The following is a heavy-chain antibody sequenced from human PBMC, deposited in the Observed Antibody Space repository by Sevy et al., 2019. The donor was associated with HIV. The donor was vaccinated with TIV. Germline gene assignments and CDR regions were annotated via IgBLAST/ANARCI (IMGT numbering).Heavy chain of an antibody. Sequence: GGSLRLSCTGSGFTFGDYDMSWFRQAPGMGLEWVGFIRSKAYGGPTEYAASVKGRFTISRDDSKRLADLQMNSLKTEDTAVYYSTRGYYSDSSGFSDYWGQGTLVTVSS. J-gene: IGHJ4*02. D-gene: IGHD3-22*01. CDR3: TRGYYSDSSGFSDY. V-gene: IGHV3-49*03. CDR2: IRSKAYGGPT. CDR1: GFTFGDYD.